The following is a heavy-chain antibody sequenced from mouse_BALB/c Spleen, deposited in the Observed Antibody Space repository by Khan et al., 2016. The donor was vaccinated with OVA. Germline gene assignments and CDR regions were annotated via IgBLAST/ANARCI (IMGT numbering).Heavy chain of an antibody. D-gene: IGHD2-2*01. V-gene: IGHV1-52*01. J-gene: IGHJ3*01. Sequence: QVQLQQPGAELVRPGASVKLSCKASGYTFTSYWMNWVRQRPRQGLEWIGKINPSDSESHYDQMFKDKATLTVDKSSGTAYMQLSSLTSEDSADYYCARREKYGYDPSWFAYWGQGTLVTVSA. CDR1: GYTFTSYW. CDR2: INPSDSES. CDR3: ARREKYGYDPSWFAY.